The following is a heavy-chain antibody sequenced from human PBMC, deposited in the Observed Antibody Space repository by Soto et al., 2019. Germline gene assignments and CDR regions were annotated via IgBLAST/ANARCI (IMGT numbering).Heavy chain of an antibody. J-gene: IGHJ2*01. Sequence: EVQLVESGGGLVQPGGSLRLSCAASGFTLSNYWIAWVRQAPGKGLEWVANINQDGSEKHYVDSAKGRFTISRHNARSALYLQMNSLSAKDTAVFYCARTHVRDTSGYRNFNLWSRGTLVAVTS. CDR3: ARTHVRDTSGYRNFNL. V-gene: IGHV3-7*05. CDR2: INQDGSEK. CDR1: GFTLSNYW. D-gene: IGHD3-22*01.